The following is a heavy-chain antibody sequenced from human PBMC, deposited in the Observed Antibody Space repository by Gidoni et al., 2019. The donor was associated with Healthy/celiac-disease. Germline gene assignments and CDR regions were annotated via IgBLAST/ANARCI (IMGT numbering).Heavy chain of an antibody. J-gene: IGHJ3*02. V-gene: IGHV3-33*08. CDR2: IWYDGSNK. D-gene: IGHD1-7*01. CDR1: GFTFSSYG. Sequence: QVQLVESGGGVVQPGRSLRLSCAASGFTFSSYGMHWVRQAPGKGLEWVAVIWYDGSNKYYADSVKGRFTISRDNSKNTLYLQMNSLRAEDTAVYYCARDMFSGGYNWNLDAFDIWGQGTMVTVSS. CDR3: ARDMFSGGYNWNLDAFDI.